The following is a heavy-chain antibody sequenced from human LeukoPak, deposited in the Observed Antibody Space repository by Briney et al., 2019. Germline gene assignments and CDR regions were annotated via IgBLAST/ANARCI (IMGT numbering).Heavy chain of an antibody. CDR2: INSDGSST. CDR3: AKGSQWLLRGGAYFDS. Sequence: GGSLRLSCAASGFTFSSYWMHWVRQAPGKGLVWVSRINSDGSSTYYADSVKGRFTISRDNSKNILSLQMSSLRVEDTGIYYCAKGSQWLLRGGAYFDSWGQGTPVSVSS. V-gene: IGHV3-74*01. J-gene: IGHJ4*02. CDR1: GFTFSSYW. D-gene: IGHD2-15*01.